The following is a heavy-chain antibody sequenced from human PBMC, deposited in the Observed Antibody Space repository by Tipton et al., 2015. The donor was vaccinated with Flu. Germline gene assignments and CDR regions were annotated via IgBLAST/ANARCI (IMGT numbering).Heavy chain of an antibody. J-gene: IGHJ4*02. V-gene: IGHV4-59*01. D-gene: IGHD3-22*01. CDR2: IYYSGST. Sequence: TLSLTCTVSGGSISSYYWSWIRQPPGKGLEWIGYIYYSGSTNYNPSLKSRVTISVDTSKNQLSRKLSSVTAADTAVYYCARAVGPYYYDSSGYYYAYYFDYWGQGTLVTVSS. CDR1: GGSISSYY. CDR3: ARAVGPYYYDSSGYYYAYYFDY.